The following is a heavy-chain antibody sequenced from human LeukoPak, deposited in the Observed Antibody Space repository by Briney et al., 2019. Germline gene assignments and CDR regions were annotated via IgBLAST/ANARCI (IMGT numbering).Heavy chain of an antibody. Sequence: SETLSLTCTVSGGSISSYYWSWIRQPPGKGLEWMGYIYYSGSTNYNPSLKSRVSISVDTSKNQFSLKLSSVTAADTAVYYCARELIGVPAAGDSGAFDIWGQGTMVTVSS. J-gene: IGHJ3*02. CDR2: IYYSGST. CDR1: GGSISSYY. CDR3: ARELIGVPAAGDSGAFDI. D-gene: IGHD2-2*01. V-gene: IGHV4-59*01.